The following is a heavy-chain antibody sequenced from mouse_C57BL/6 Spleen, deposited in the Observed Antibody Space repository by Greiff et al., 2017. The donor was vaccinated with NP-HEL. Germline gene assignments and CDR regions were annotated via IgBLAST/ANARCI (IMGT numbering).Heavy chain of an antibody. J-gene: IGHJ3*01. CDR1: GYTFTDYY. CDR3: ARGGYGNYPLFAY. V-gene: IGHV1-26*01. CDR2: INPNNGGT. D-gene: IGHD2-10*02. Sequence: EVQLQQSGPELVKPGASVKISCKASGYTFTDYYMNWVKQSHGKSLEWIGDINPNNGGTSYNQKFKGKATLTVDKSSSTAYMELRSLTAEDSAVYYCARGGYGNYPLFAYWGQGTLVTVSA.